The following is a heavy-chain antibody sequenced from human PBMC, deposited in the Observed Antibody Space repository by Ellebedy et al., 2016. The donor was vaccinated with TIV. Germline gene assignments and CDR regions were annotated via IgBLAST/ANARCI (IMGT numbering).Heavy chain of an antibody. J-gene: IGHJ4*02. CDR2: IYYSGST. D-gene: IGHD5-24*01. Sequence: MPSETLSLTCTVSGGSISSYYWSWIRQPPGKGLEWIGYIYYSGSTNYNPSLKSRVTISVDTSKNQFSLKLSSVTAADTAVYYCARWLQLPGTFDYWGQGTLVTVSS. CDR3: ARWLQLPGTFDY. CDR1: GGSISSYY. V-gene: IGHV4-59*01.